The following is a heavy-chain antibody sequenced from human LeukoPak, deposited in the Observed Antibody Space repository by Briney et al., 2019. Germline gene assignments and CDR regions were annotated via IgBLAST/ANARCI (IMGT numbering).Heavy chain of an antibody. J-gene: IGHJ5*02. CDR3: ARGHVGATACWFDP. CDR1: GGSFSGYY. D-gene: IGHD1-26*01. V-gene: IGHV4-34*01. Sequence: SETLSLTCAVYGGSFSGYYWSWIRQPPGKGLEWIGEINHSGSTNYNPSLKSRVTISVDTSKNQFSLKLSSVTAADTAVYYCARGHVGATACWFDPWGQGTLVTVSS. CDR2: INHSGST.